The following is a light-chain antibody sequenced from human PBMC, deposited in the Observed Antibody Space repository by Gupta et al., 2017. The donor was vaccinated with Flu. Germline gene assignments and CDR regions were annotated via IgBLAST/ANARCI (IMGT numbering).Light chain of an antibody. Sequence: QSALTQPRSVSGSPGQSVTISCTGTSPDVGAYNYVSWYQQHPGKTPKLMVYDVYKRPSGVPDRFSGSKSGNTASLTISGLQAEDEADYYCCSHGGTYTFWVFGGGTKLTVL. CDR1: SPDVGAYNY. V-gene: IGLV2-11*01. CDR3: CSHGGTYTFWV. J-gene: IGLJ3*02. CDR2: DVY.